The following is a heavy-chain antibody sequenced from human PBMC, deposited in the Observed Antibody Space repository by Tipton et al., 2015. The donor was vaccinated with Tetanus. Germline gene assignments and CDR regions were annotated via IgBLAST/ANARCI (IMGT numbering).Heavy chain of an antibody. J-gene: IGHJ3*01. D-gene: IGHD4-17*01. CDR1: GGSSSSFY. CDR3: ARPSTTVTPRAFDV. Sequence: TLSLTCAVSGGSSSSFYWSWIRQPPGKGLEWIGSIYYSGSSYYNPSLESRVTISLDTSKNRFSLKLTSVTAADAAVYYCARPSTTVTPRAFDVWGQGTMVTVSS. V-gene: IGHV4-59*05. CDR2: IYYSGSS.